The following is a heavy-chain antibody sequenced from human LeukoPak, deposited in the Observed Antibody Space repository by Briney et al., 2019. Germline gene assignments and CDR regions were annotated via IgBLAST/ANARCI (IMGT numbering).Heavy chain of an antibody. V-gene: IGHV3-53*01. J-gene: IGHJ4*02. CDR2: IYSDGST. D-gene: IGHD2/OR15-2a*01. Sequence: GGSLRLSCAASGFTVSSNYMSWVRQAPGKGLEWVSVIYSDGSTYYADSVKGRFTISRDNSKNTLYLQMNSLRAEDTAVYYCAGSLGLRIGPNFDYWGQGTLVTVSS. CDR1: GFTVSSNY. CDR3: AGSLGLRIGPNFDY.